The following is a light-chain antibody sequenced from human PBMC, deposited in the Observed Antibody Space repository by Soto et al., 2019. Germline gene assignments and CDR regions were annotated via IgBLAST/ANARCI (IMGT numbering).Light chain of an antibody. Sequence: QSALTQPASVSGSPGQSITISCTGTSSDVGTYNSVSWYQQYPGKAPKLMIHDVSNRSSGVSNRFSGSKSGNTASLTISGLQAEDEADYYCSSYTSSSSYVFGSGTKLTVL. V-gene: IGLV2-14*01. J-gene: IGLJ1*01. CDR1: SSDVGTYNS. CDR2: DVS. CDR3: SSYTSSSSYV.